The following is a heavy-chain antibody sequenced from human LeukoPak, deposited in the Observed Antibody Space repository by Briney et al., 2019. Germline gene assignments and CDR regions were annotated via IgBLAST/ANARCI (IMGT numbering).Heavy chain of an antibody. D-gene: IGHD5-18*01. J-gene: IGHJ6*02. CDR1: GFTFDDYA. CDR2: ISGDGGST. V-gene: IGHV3-43*02. CDR3: AKAGYSYGSYYYYYGLDV. Sequence: GGSLRLSCAASGFTFDDYAMHWVRQAPGKGLEWVSLISGDGGSTYYADSVKGGFTISRDNSKNSLYLQMNSLRTEDTALYYCAKAGYSYGSYYYYYGLDVWGQGTTVTVSS.